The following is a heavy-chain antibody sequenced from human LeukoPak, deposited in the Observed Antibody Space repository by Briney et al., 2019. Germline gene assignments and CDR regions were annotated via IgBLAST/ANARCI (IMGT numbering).Heavy chain of an antibody. V-gene: IGHV3-23*01. CDR2: ISGSGGST. CDR1: GFTFSSYA. D-gene: IGHD3-3*01. J-gene: IGHJ4*02. Sequence: EGSLRLSCAASGFTFSSYAMSWVRQAPGKGLEWVSAISGSGGSTYYADSVKGRFTISRDNSKNTLYLQMNSLRAEDTAVYYCAKVGGDGVVIHIWGQGTLVTVSS. CDR3: AKVGGDGVVIHI.